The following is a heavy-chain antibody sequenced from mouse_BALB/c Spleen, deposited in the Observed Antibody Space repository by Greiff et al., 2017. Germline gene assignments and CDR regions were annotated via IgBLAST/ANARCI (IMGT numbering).Heavy chain of an antibody. CDR3: ARGNWDWYFDV. J-gene: IGHJ1*01. V-gene: IGHV5-6-3*01. CDR2: INSNGGST. Sequence: DVMLVESGGGLVQPGGSLKLSCAASGFTFSSYGMSWVRQTPDKRLELVATINSNGGSTYYPDSVKGRFTISRDNAKNTLYLQMSSLKSEDTAMYYCARGNWDWYFDVWGAGTTVTVSS. D-gene: IGHD4-1*01. CDR1: GFTFSSYG.